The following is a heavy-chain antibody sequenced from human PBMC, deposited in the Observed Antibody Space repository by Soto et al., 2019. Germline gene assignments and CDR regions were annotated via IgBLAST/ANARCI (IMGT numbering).Heavy chain of an antibody. CDR2: IRSKAYGGTT. V-gene: IGHV3-49*03. J-gene: IGHJ3*02. Sequence: PGGSMKLGCTSSGLPFDDYAMSWFRQDPGKGLEWVGFIRSKAYGGTTEYAASVKGRFTISRDDSKSIAYLQMNSLKTEDTAVYYCTRDRPNYYDILTGPTNDAFDIWGQGTMVTVSS. CDR3: TRDRPNYYDILTGPTNDAFDI. CDR1: GLPFDDYA. D-gene: IGHD3-9*01.